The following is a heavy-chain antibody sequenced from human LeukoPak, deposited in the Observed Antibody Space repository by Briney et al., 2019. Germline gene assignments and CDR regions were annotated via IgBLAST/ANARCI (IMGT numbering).Heavy chain of an antibody. J-gene: IGHJ4*02. CDR1: GYSISSGYY. D-gene: IGHD3-22*01. CDR2: IYHSGST. Sequence: SETLSLTCTVSGYSISSGYYWGWIRQPPGKGLEWIGSIYHSGSTYYNPSLKSRVTISVDTSKNQFSLKLSSVTAADTAVYYCARVSYYYDSSGYLQLLAFDYWGQGTLVTVSS. V-gene: IGHV4-38-2*02. CDR3: ARVSYYYDSSGYLQLLAFDY.